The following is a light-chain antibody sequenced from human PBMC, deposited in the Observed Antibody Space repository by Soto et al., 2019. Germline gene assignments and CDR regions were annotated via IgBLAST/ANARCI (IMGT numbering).Light chain of an antibody. J-gene: IGKJ1*01. CDR3: QQYNSYPRT. CDR2: KAS. V-gene: IGKV1-5*03. Sequence: DIQMTQSPSTLSASVGDRVTITCRASQSINTWLAWYQQNPGKAPKLLIYKASSLQSGVPSRFSGSGSGTEFTLTISSLQPDDFATYYCQQYNSYPRTFGQGTKVDIK. CDR1: QSINTW.